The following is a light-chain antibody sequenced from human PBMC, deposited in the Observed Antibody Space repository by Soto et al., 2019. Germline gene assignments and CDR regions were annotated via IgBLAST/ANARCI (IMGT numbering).Light chain of an antibody. CDR3: QQSGSSPVT. V-gene: IGKV3-20*01. CDR2: GAS. J-gene: IGKJ4*01. Sequence: DIVLTQSPGTLSLSPGERAALSCRASQSVSSNTLAWYQKKPGQAPRLLIYGASNRATGFPDRFSGSGSGTDFTLSISRLEPEEFAVYYCQQSGSSPVTFGGGTKVEIK. CDR1: QSVSSNT.